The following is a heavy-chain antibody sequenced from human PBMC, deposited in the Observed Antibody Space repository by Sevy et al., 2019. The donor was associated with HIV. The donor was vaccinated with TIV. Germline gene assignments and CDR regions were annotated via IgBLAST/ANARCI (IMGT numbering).Heavy chain of an antibody. CDR1: GFTVSSDY. J-gene: IGHJ4*02. D-gene: IGHD6-19*01. CDR3: ERGGLTVALDY. V-gene: IGHV3-53*01. CDR2: IYSGGST. Sequence: GGSLRLSCAASGFTVSSDYMSWVRQAPGKGLEWVSVIYSGGSTYYADSVKGRFTISRDNSKNTLYLQMNSLRAEDTAVYYCERGGLTVALDYWGQGTLVTVSS.